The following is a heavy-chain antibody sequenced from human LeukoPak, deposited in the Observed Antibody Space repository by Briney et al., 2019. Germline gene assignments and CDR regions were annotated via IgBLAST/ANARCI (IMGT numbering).Heavy chain of an antibody. D-gene: IGHD6-19*01. CDR2: IKKDGTEK. CDR1: GFTFSSYW. J-gene: IGHJ5*02. V-gene: IGHV3-7*01. CDR3: AREGGSGWYSGWFDP. Sequence: PGGSLRLSCAASGFTFSSYWMSWVRQAPGKGLERVANIKKDGTEKKYVDSVKGRFTSSRDNAKNSLYLQMNSLRAEDTALYYCAREGGSGWYSGWFDPWGQGTLVTVSS.